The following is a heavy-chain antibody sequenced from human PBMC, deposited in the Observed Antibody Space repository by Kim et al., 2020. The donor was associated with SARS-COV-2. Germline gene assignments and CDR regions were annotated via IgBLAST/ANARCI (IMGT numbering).Heavy chain of an antibody. V-gene: IGHV4-39*01. J-gene: IGHJ4*02. Sequence: SETLSLTCTVSGGSISSSSYYWGWNRQPPGKGLEWIGSNNYSGSTYYNPTLQSRVTISVDTSKNQFSLKLSSVTAADTAVYYCMGGGVTSGRNTDYWGQGTLVTVSS. CDR1: GGSISSSSYY. CDR3: MGGGVTSGRNTDY. D-gene: IGHD3-3*01. CDR2: NNYSGST.